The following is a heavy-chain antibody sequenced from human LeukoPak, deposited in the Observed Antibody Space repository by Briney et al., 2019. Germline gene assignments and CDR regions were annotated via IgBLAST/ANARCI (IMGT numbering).Heavy chain of an antibody. Sequence: PSETLSLTCTVSGGSISSYYWSWIRQPAGKGLEWIGRIYTSGSTNYNPSLKSRVTMSVDTSKDQFSLKLSSVTAADTAVYYCASSSSRRYYYMDVWGKGATVTVSS. V-gene: IGHV4-4*07. CDR3: ASSSSRRYYYMDV. CDR2: IYTSGST. CDR1: GGSISSYY. D-gene: IGHD6-6*01. J-gene: IGHJ6*03.